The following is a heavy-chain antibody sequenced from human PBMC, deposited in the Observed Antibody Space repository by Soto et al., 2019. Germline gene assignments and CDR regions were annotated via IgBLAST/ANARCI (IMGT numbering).Heavy chain of an antibody. CDR2: ISSSSSYI. CDR1: GFTFSSYS. D-gene: IGHD1-1*01. J-gene: IGHJ6*02. CDR3: ARDNLQLELRGYYYYGMDV. Sequence: GGSLRLSCAASGFTFSSYSMNWFRQAPGKGLEWVSSISSSSSYIYYADSVKGRFTISRDNAKNSLYLQMNSLRAEDTAVYYCARDNLQLELRGYYYYGMDVWGQGTTVTVSS. V-gene: IGHV3-21*01.